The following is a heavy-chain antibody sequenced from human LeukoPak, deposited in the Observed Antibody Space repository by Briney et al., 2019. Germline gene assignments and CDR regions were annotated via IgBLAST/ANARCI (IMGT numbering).Heavy chain of an antibody. Sequence: GGSLRLSCAASGFTFTNYWMSWVRQAPGKGLELVANIKQDRSEKYYVDSVKGRFTISRDNAKNSLYLQMNSLRAEDMALYYCAKDTGYGGWDAFDIWGQGTMVTVSS. CDR2: IKQDRSEK. V-gene: IGHV3-7*03. CDR1: GFTFTNYW. J-gene: IGHJ3*02. D-gene: IGHD4-23*01. CDR3: AKDTGYGGWDAFDI.